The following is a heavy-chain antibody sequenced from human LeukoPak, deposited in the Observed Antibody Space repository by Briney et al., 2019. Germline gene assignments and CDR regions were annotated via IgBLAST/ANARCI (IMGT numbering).Heavy chain of an antibody. V-gene: IGHV3-48*03. CDR1: GFTFSSYE. Sequence: GGSLRLSCAASGFTFSSYEMNWVRQAPGKGLEWVSYISISGSTIYNADSVKGRFTISRDNSKNTLYLQMNSLRAEDTAVYYCASNRYYFDYWGQGTLVTVSS. D-gene: IGHD1-14*01. J-gene: IGHJ4*02. CDR2: ISISGSTI. CDR3: ASNRYYFDY.